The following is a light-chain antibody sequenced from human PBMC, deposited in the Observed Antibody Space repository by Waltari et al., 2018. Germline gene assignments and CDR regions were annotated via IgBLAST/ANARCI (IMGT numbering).Light chain of an antibody. Sequence: NFMLTQPHSVSESPGKTVTISCTRSSGSIASNHVPGYQKRPGSSPTTVIYEDNQRPSGVSDRFSGSIDSSSNSASLTISGLKTEDEADYYCQSYDSSNPWVFGGGTELTVL. V-gene: IGLV6-57*01. CDR3: QSYDSSNPWV. CDR1: SGSIASNH. CDR2: EDN. J-gene: IGLJ3*02.